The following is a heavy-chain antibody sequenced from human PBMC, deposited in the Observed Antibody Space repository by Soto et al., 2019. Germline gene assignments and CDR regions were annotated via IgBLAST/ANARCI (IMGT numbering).Heavy chain of an antibody. CDR1: GGTFNNYA. CDR3: ARPNSYGVTFHYYYGMDV. D-gene: IGHD3-10*01. V-gene: IGHV1-69*01. Sequence: QVQLVQSGAEVKRPGSSVKVSCEVSGGTFNNYAITWVRQAPGQGLEWMGGIIPMFGTNYAQKFQDRVTIAADESTGTAYMELSGLRSEDTAVYFCARPNSYGVTFHYYYGMDVWGQGTTVTVSS. CDR2: IIPMFGT. J-gene: IGHJ6*02.